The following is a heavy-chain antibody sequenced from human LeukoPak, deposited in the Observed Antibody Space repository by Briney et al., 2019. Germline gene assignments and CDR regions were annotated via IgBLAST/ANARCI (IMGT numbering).Heavy chain of an antibody. D-gene: IGHD3-22*01. CDR3: ARRINYYDSSGYYYVRYFDS. J-gene: IGHJ4*02. CDR2: ISYDGSNK. Sequence: GGSLRLSCAASGFTFSSYGMHWVRQAPGKGLEWVAVISYDGSNKYYADSVKGRFTISRDNSKNTLYLQMNSLGAEDTAVYYCARRINYYDSSGYYYVRYFDSWGQGTLVAVSS. V-gene: IGHV3-30*03. CDR1: GFTFSSYG.